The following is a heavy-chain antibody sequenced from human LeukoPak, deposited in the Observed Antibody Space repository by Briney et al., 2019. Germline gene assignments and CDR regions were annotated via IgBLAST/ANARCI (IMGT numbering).Heavy chain of an antibody. CDR1: GFTFSSYG. CDR3: AKSFLEWLLYPCLDY. D-gene: IGHD3-3*01. J-gene: IGHJ4*02. CDR2: IWYDGSNK. V-gene: IGHV3-30*02. Sequence: PGGSLRLSCAASGFTFSSYGMHWVRQAPGKGLEWVAVIWYDGSNKYYADSVKGRFTISRDNSKNTLYLQMNSLRAEDTALYYCAKSFLEWLLYPCLDYWGQGTLVTVSS.